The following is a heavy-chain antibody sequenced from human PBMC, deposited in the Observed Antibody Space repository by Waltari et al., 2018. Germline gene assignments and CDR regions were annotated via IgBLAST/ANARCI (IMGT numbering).Heavy chain of an antibody. V-gene: IGHV3-7*01. CDR1: GFTFSSYW. Sequence: EVQLVESGGGLVQPGGSLRLSCAASGFTFSSYWMSWVRQAPGKGLEWGANIKQDGSGKYYVDAVKGRFTISRDNAKNSLYLQMNSLRAEDTAVYYCARAPTVPTGGCYFDYWGQGTLVTVSS. CDR2: IKQDGSGK. J-gene: IGHJ4*02. CDR3: ARAPTVPTGGCYFDY. D-gene: IGHD2-8*02.